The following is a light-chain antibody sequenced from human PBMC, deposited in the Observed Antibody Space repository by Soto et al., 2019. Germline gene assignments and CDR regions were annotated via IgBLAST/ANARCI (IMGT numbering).Light chain of an antibody. CDR1: QSSGNF. CDR3: HQTYSVPPT. V-gene: IGKV1-39*01. Sequence: DIQMTQSPSSLSASVGDRVTITCRASQSSGNFLNWYQQKPGKPPKLLIYAASSLQNGVPSGFSGSGSGIDFTLTISSLQPEDFATYYCHQTYSVPPTFGPGTKVDV. J-gene: IGKJ3*01. CDR2: AAS.